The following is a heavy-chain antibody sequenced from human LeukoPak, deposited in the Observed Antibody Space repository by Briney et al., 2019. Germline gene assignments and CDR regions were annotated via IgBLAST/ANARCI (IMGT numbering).Heavy chain of an antibody. CDR3: ARGAFHTSSVWFDP. D-gene: IGHD2-2*01. V-gene: IGHV4-34*01. CDR2: INHRGTT. Sequence: SETLSLTCAVSGESFSHYYWSWLRQTPGKGLEWIGEINHRGTTNYNPSLKSRVAISIDTSRNQFSLQVTSVTTADTSAFYCARGAFHTSSVWFDPWGQGTLVTVSS. CDR1: GESFSHYY. J-gene: IGHJ5*02.